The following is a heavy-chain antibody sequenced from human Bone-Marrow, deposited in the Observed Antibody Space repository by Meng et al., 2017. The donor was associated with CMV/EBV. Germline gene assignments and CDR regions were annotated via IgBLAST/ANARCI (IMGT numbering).Heavy chain of an antibody. CDR2: ISSSSSYI. D-gene: IGHD2-8*01. CDR3: ARDLGYCTNGVCSMDY. CDR1: GFTFSSYS. V-gene: IGHV3-21*01. Sequence: GESLKISCAASGFTFSSYSMNWVRQAPGKGLEWVSSISSSSSYIYYADSVKGRFTISRDNAKNSLYLQMNSLRAEDTAVYYCARDLGYCTNGVCSMDYWGQGTRVTVSS. J-gene: IGHJ4*02.